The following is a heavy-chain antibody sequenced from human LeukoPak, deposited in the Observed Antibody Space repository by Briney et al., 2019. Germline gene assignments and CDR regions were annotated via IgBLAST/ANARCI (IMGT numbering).Heavy chain of an antibody. CDR2: ISSSSSYI. CDR3: ARTPVDTAMVITYYFDY. V-gene: IGHV3-21*01. J-gene: IGHJ4*02. CDR1: ALTLSNYG. Sequence: GGSLRLSCAASALTLSNYGINWVRQAPGKGLEWVSSISSSSSYIYYADSVKGRFTISRDNAKNSLYLQMNSLRAEDTAVYYCARTPVDTAMVITYYFDYWGQGTLVTVSS. D-gene: IGHD5-18*01.